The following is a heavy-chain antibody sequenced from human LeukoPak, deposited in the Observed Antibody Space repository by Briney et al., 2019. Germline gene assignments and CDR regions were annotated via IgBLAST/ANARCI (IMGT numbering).Heavy chain of an antibody. CDR3: ARETGRRVFYDSSGYLHF. CDR1: GYTFTRHF. V-gene: IGHV1-2*02. J-gene: IGHJ4*02. Sequence: GASVKASCKASGYTFTRHFMLWVRQAPGQGLEWRGWINPNSGGTYYAQKFQGRVTMTRDTSISTAYMEMSRLRSDDTAVYYCARETGRRVFYDSSGYLHFWGQGTLVAVSS. D-gene: IGHD3-22*01. CDR2: INPNSGGT.